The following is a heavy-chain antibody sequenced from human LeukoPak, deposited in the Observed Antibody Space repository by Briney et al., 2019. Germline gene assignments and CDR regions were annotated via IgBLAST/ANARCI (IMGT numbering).Heavy chain of an antibody. CDR2: ISAYNGNT. Sequence: ASVKVSCKASGGTFSSYAISWVRQAPGQGLEWMGWISAYNGNTNYAQKLQGRVTMTTDTSTSTAYMELRSLRSDDTAVYYCARRHSYYYYGMDVWGQGTTVTVSS. CDR1: GGTFSSYA. V-gene: IGHV1-18*01. CDR3: ARRHSYYYYGMDV. J-gene: IGHJ6*02.